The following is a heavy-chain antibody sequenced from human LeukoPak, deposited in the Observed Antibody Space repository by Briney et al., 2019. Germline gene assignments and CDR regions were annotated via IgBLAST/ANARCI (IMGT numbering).Heavy chain of an antibody. J-gene: IGHJ6*02. CDR1: GFTFSNAW. Sequence: GGSLRLSCAASGFTFSNAWMNWVRQAPGKGLEWVGRIKSKTDGGTTDYAAPVKGRFTISRDDSKNTLYLQMNSLKTEDTAVYYCTTGCSSTSCHPGYYYYGMDVWGQGTTVTVSS. D-gene: IGHD2-2*01. CDR3: TTGCSSTSCHPGYYYYGMDV. V-gene: IGHV3-15*07. CDR2: IKSKTDGGTT.